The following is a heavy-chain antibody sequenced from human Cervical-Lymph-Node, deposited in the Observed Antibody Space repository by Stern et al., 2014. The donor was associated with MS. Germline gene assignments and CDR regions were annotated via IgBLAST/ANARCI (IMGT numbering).Heavy chain of an antibody. D-gene: IGHD3-9*01. V-gene: IGHV3-48*01. CDR3: ARDLIGATGYYFDD. CDR1: GFTFITYS. J-gene: IGHJ4*02. CDR2: ISSDSNSI. Sequence: EVQLVESGGGLVQPGGSLRLSCAASGFTFITYSMNWVRQAPGKGLEWVSYISSDSNSIYYADSVKGRFTISRDDVENSLYLQMNSLRAEDTGVYYCARDLIGATGYYFDDWGQGALVTVSS.